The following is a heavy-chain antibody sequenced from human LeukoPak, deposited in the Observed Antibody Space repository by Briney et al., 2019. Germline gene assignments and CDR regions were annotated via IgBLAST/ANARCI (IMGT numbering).Heavy chain of an antibody. CDR3: ARIQRPTVTTRNLNIDY. D-gene: IGHD4-17*01. J-gene: IGHJ4*02. Sequence: QASGTLSLTCAVSGGSISSSNWWSWVRQPPGKGLEWVANIKQDGSAKYYVDSVKGRFTISRDNAKNSLYLQMNSLRAEDTAVYYCARIQRPTVTTRNLNIDYWGQGTLVTVSS. CDR1: GGSISSSNW. V-gene: IGHV3-7*01. CDR2: IKQDGSAK.